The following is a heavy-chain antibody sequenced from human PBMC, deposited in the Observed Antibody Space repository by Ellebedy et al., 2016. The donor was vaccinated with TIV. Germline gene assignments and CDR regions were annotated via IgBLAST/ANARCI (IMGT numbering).Heavy chain of an antibody. V-gene: IGHV3-66*01. CDR3: ARGSTVSYYYHYGMDV. Sequence: GESLKISCAASGFTVSSNYMSWVRQAPGKGLEWISVIYSGGSTDYADSVRGRFTISRGNSKNTLYLQMNSLRAEDTAVYYFARGSTVSYYYHYGMDVWGQGTTVTVSS. J-gene: IGHJ6*02. CDR1: GFTVSSNY. CDR2: IYSGGST. D-gene: IGHD4-11*01.